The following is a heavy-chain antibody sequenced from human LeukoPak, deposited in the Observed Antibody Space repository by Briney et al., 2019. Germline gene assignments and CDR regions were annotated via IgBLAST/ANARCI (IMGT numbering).Heavy chain of an antibody. D-gene: IGHD6-19*01. CDR2: INPNSGGT. CDR1: GYTFTGYY. V-gene: IGHV1-2*02. Sequence: ASVKVSCKASGYTFTGYYMHWVRQAPGQGLEWMGWINPNSGGTNYAQKFQGRVTMTRDTSISTAYMELSRPRSDDTAVYYCASGEAVAGTPSYNWFDPWGQGTLVTVSS. CDR3: ASGEAVAGTPSYNWFDP. J-gene: IGHJ5*02.